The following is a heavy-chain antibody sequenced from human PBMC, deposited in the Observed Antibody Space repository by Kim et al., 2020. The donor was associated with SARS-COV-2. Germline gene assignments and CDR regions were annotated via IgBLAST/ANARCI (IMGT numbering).Heavy chain of an antibody. J-gene: IGHJ4*02. D-gene: IGHD3-10*01. Sequence: ADSVKGRFTISRDNAKNSLYLQINSLRAEDTAVYYCARDRSYYGSGSHDYWGQGTLVTVSS. CDR3: ARDRSYYGSGSHDY. V-gene: IGHV3-21*01.